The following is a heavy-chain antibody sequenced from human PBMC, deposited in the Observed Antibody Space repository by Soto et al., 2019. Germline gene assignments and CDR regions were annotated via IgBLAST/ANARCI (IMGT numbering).Heavy chain of an antibody. J-gene: IGHJ4*02. CDR2: FDPEDGET. CDR1: GYTFTSYD. CDR3: ANDIIVIPGAKGLDY. V-gene: IGHV1-24*01. Sequence: GASVKVSCKASGYTFTSYDINWVRQAPGKGLEWMGGFDPEDGETIYAQKFQGRVTMTEDTSTDTAYMELSSLRSEDTAVYYCANDIIVIPGAKGLDYWGQGALVTVSS. D-gene: IGHD2-2*01.